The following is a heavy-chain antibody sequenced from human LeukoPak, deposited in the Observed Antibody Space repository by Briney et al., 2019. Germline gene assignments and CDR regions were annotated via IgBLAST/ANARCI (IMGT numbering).Heavy chain of an antibody. Sequence: GGSLRLSCATSGFTFSSYSMNWVRQAPGNGLEWVSSINTGSTYINYADSVKGRFTISRDNSKNTLYLQMNSLRAEDTAVYYCARDPVTATVGYYGMDVWGQGTTVTVSS. D-gene: IGHD4-11*01. CDR3: ARDPVTATVGYYGMDV. CDR1: GFTFSSYS. CDR2: INTGSTYI. V-gene: IGHV3-21*01. J-gene: IGHJ6*02.